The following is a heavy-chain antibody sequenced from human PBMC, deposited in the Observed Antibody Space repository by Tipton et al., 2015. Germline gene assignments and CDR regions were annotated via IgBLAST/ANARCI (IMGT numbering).Heavy chain of an antibody. V-gene: IGHV4-59*02. D-gene: IGHD2-2*01. Sequence: GLVKPSETLSLTCTVSGGSVYSYYWSWIRQPPGKGLEWIGYIYYTGSTNYSPSLKSRVTISVDTSKNQFSLKLSSVTAADTAVYYCARTLRPGYCRSTSCYYFDYWGRGTLVTVSS. CDR1: GGSVYSYY. J-gene: IGHJ4*02. CDR2: IYYTGST. CDR3: ARTLRPGYCRSTSCYYFDY.